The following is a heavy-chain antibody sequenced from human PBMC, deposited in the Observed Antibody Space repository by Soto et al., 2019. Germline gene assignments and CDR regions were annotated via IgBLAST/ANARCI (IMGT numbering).Heavy chain of an antibody. D-gene: IGHD2-8*01. CDR1: GSTFTSYY. V-gene: IGHV1-46*01. CDR2: INPSGVGT. CDR3: ARECLACTSHAFDI. Sequence: ASGMVSCNASGSTFTSYYMHWVRQALGQGLEWMGIINPSGVGTRYAQKFQDRVTMTRDTSTSTVYMELSSLRSEDTAVDYCARECLACTSHAFDIWGQGTMVTVSS. J-gene: IGHJ3*02.